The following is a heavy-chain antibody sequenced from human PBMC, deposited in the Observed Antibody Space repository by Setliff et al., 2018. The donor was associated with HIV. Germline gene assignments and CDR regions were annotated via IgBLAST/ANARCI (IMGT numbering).Heavy chain of an antibody. CDR1: GYTFTSYG. CDR3: ARDHGMCDYGGNVLMREYFLH. D-gene: IGHD4-17*01. J-gene: IGHJ1*01. CDR2: ISAYNGNT. V-gene: IGHV1-18*01. Sequence: ASVPFSFPASGYTFTSYGISWVRQAPGQGLEWMGWISAYNGNTNYAQKLQGRVTMTTDTSTSTAYMELRSLRSDDTAVYYCARDHGMCDYGGNVLMREYFLHWGQGTLVTVSS.